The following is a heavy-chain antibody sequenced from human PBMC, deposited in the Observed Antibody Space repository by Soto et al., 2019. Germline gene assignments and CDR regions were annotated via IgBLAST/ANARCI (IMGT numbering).Heavy chain of an antibody. CDR1: GGSFSGYY. D-gene: IGHD5-12*01. Sequence: SETLSLTCAVYGGSFSGYYWSWICQPPGKGLEWIGEINHSGSTNYNPSLKSRVTISVDTSKNQFSLKLSSVTAADTAVYYCARRGGYRGYYYYYMDVWGKGTSVTVSS. J-gene: IGHJ6*03. CDR3: ARRGGYRGYYYYYMDV. CDR2: INHSGST. V-gene: IGHV4-34*01.